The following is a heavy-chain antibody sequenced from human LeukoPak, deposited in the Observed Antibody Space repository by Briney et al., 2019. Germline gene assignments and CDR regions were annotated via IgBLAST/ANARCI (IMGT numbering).Heavy chain of an antibody. V-gene: IGHV4-61*09. CDR3: ARVRIQLWANFDY. CDR2: IYTSGNT. J-gene: IGHJ4*02. D-gene: IGHD5-18*01. CDR1: GGSISTGSYC. Sequence: SETLSLTCTVSGGSISTGSYCWSWIRQPAGKGLEWIGHIYTSGNTNYNPSLKSRVTISVDTSKNQFSLKLSSVTAADTAVYYCARVRIQLWANFDYWGQGTLVTVSS.